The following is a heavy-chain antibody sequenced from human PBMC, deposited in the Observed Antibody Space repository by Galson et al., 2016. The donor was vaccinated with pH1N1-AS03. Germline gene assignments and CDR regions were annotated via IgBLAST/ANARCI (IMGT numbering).Heavy chain of an antibody. CDR2: IDWDDDK. Sequence: PALVKPTQTLTLTCTFSGFSLDTSGMRVSWIRQPPGKALGWLGRIDWDDDKFYSPSLKTRLTISKDTSKNQVVLTMTNMDPVDTATYYCARIDGYDFWNGYFDYWGQGALVTVSS. V-gene: IGHV2-70*04. J-gene: IGHJ4*02. CDR3: ARIDGYDFWNGYFDY. D-gene: IGHD3-3*01. CDR1: GFSLDTSGMR.